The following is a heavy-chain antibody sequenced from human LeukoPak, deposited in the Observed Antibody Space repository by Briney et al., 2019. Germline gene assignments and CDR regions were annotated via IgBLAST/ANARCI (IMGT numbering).Heavy chain of an antibody. CDR2: ISSSSSYI. V-gene: IGHV3-21*01. J-gene: IGHJ4*02. D-gene: IGHD7-27*01. Sequence: GGSLRLSCAASGFTFSSYAMGWVRQAPGKGLEWVSSISSSSSYIYYADSVKGRFTISRDNAKNSLYLQMNSLRAEDTAVYYCARDGLGNLFDYWGQGTLVTVSS. CDR3: ARDGLGNLFDY. CDR1: GFTFSSYA.